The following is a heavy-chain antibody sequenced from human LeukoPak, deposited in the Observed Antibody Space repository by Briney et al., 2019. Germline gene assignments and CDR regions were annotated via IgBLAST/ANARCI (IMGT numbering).Heavy chain of an antibody. Sequence: GGSLSLSCAASRFTFSILAMRWVRQAPGKGLEWVSAISSGGANTYHADSVKGRFTISRDNSKNTLYLQMNILRAEDTAVYYCAKDRIQLWFSYYFDYWGQGTLVTVSS. CDR3: AKDRIQLWFSYYFDY. V-gene: IGHV3-23*01. CDR2: ISSGGANT. CDR1: RFTFSILA. J-gene: IGHJ4*02. D-gene: IGHD5-18*01.